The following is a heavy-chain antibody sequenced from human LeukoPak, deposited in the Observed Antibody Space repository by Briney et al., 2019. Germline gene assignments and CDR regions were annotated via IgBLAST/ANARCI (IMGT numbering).Heavy chain of an antibody. CDR1: GYTFATYD. J-gene: IGHJ4*02. CDR3: ARDCDWGIQTGFY. D-gene: IGHD2-21*01. CDR2: INPNSGGT. V-gene: IGHV1-2*02. Sequence: ASVKVSCRASGYTFATYDVNWVRQAPGQGLEWMGWINPNSGGTNYAQKFQGRVTMTRDTSISTAYMELSRLRSDDTAVYYCARDCDWGIQTGFYWGQGTLVTVSS.